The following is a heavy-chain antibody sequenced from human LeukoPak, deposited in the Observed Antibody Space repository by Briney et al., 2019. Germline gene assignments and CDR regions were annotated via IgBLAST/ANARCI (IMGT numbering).Heavy chain of an antibody. CDR2: INHSGST. V-gene: IGHV4-34*01. Sequence: SETLSLTCAVYGGSFSGYYWSWIRQPPGKGLGWIGEINHSGSTNYNPSLKSRVTISVDTSKNQFSPKLSSVTAADTAVYYCAREERNYFDYWGQGTLVTVSS. CDR3: AREERNYFDY. J-gene: IGHJ4*02. CDR1: GGSFSGYY. D-gene: IGHD1-26*01.